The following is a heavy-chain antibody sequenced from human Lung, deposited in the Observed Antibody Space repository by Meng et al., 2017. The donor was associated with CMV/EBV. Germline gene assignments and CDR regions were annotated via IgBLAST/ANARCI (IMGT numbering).Heavy chain of an antibody. Sequence: VPVQASGPGLGKPSGTLSLTCAVSGGSISSSNWWSWVRQPPGKGLEWIGEIYHSGSTNYNPSLKSRVTISVDKSKNQFSLKLSSVTAADTAVYYCARVVTALWGYYFDYWGQGTLVTVSS. CDR2: IYHSGST. CDR3: ARVVTALWGYYFDY. D-gene: IGHD2-21*02. J-gene: IGHJ4*02. V-gene: IGHV4-4*02. CDR1: GGSISSSNW.